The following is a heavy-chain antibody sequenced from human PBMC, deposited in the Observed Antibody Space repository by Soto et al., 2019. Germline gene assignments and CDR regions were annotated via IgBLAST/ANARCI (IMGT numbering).Heavy chain of an antibody. J-gene: IGHJ4*02. Sequence: QVHLVQSGAEVKKPGSSVKVSCKASGNIFSSYSISWVRQAPGQGPEWMGWIIPIYGSANYAQKFRDRVTITADEATSTAYIEPSSLRSEDTAVYYCAGLDPFYFDYWGQGTLVTVSS. CDR3: AGLDPFYFDY. CDR2: IIPIYGSA. V-gene: IGHV1-69*01. CDR1: GNIFSSYS.